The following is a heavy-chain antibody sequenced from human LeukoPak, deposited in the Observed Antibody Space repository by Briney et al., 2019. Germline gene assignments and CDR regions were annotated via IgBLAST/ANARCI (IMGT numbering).Heavy chain of an antibody. Sequence: PGGSLRLSCAASGFTFSSYSMNWVRQAPGKGLEWVSSISSSSSYIYYADSVKGRLTISRDNAENSLYLQIHSLRAEDTAMYYCTTWGRGYSHGWPNEAVDYWGRGTLVTVSS. V-gene: IGHV3-21*01. D-gene: IGHD5-18*01. CDR2: ISSSSSYI. CDR1: GFTFSSYS. CDR3: TTWGRGYSHGWPNEAVDY. J-gene: IGHJ4*02.